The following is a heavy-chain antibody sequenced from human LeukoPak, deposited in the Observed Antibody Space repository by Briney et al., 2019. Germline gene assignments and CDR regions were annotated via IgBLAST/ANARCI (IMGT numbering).Heavy chain of an antibody. CDR3: ARELRGVLRYFDWSPLGY. V-gene: IGHV4-59*12. CDR2: IYYSGST. D-gene: IGHD3-9*01. J-gene: IGHJ4*02. Sequence: SETLSLTCTVSGGSISSYYWSWIRQPPGKGLEWIGYIYYSGSTNYNPSLKSRVTISVDTSKNQFSLKLSSVTAADTAVYYCARELRGVLRYFDWSPLGYWGQGTLVTVSS. CDR1: GGSISSYY.